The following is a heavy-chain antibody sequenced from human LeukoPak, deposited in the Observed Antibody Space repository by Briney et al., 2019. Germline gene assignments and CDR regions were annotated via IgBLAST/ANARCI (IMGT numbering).Heavy chain of an antibody. V-gene: IGHV3-33*01. J-gene: IGHJ4*02. CDR1: GFTFSSYG. D-gene: IGHD2-2*01. CDR2: IWYDGSNK. CDR3: ARDAVVVPAAMEGGFDY. Sequence: PGGSLRLSCAASGFTFSSYGMHWVRQAPGKGLEWVAVIWYDGSNKYYADSVKGRFTISRDNSKNTLYLQMNSLRAEDTAVYYCARDAVVVPAAMEGGFDYWGQGTLVTVSS.